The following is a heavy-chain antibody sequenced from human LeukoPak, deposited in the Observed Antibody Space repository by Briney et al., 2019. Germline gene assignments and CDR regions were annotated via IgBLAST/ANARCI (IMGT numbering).Heavy chain of an antibody. Sequence: ASVKVSCKASEYTFTAYYMHWVRQAPGQGLEWMGWINPNSGGTNYSQKFQGRVTMTRDMSTSTVYMEVSSLRSEDTAVYYCARGGPFYYGGAFDIWGQGTMVTVSS. J-gene: IGHJ3*02. D-gene: IGHD3-10*01. CDR2: INPNSGGT. CDR1: EYTFTAYY. CDR3: ARGGPFYYGGAFDI. V-gene: IGHV1-2*02.